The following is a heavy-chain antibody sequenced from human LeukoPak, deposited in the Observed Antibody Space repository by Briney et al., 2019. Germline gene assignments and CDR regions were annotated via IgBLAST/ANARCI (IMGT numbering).Heavy chain of an antibody. Sequence: GGSLRLSCEASGFAFSGYWMHWVRQGPGKGLVWVSHINTDGSSTTYADSVKGRFTISRDNAKNSLHLQMSSLRAEDTAVYYCARQIDMDVWGQGTTVTVSS. CDR2: INTDGSST. V-gene: IGHV3-74*01. J-gene: IGHJ6*02. CDR3: ARQIDMDV. CDR1: GFAFSGYW.